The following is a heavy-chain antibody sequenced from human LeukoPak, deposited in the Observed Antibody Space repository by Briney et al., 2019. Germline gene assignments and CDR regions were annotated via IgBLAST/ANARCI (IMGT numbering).Heavy chain of an antibody. CDR1: GGSFSGYY. V-gene: IGHV4-34*01. J-gene: IGHJ6*03. CDR3: ARGRGDCSSTSCYLVYYYYYMDV. Sequence: KPSETLSLTCAVYGGSFSGYYWSWIRQPPGKGLEWIGEINHSGSTNYNPSLKSRVTISVDTSKHQFSLKLSSVTAADTAVYYCARGRGDCSSTSCYLVYYYYYMDVWGKGTTVTVSS. CDR2: INHSGST. D-gene: IGHD2-2*01.